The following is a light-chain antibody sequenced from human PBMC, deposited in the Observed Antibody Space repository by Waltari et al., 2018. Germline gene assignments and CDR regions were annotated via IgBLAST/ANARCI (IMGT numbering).Light chain of an antibody. CDR3: ATWDDSLNGVV. CDR1: TSNIGSNI. J-gene: IGLJ3*02. Sequence: QSELTQTPSASGTPGQRVNFSCFGSTSNIGSNIVSWYRHFPGTAPKLLMHSNNQRPSGVPDRFSGSKSGTSASLAISGLQSDDEATYYCATWDDSLNGVVFGGGTKLTVL. CDR2: SNN. V-gene: IGLV1-44*01.